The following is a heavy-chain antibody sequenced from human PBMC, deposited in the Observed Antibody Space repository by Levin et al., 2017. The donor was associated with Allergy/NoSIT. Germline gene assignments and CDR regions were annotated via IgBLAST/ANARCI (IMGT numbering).Heavy chain of an antibody. CDR3: AHTRGGVNYFDY. D-gene: IGHD3-10*01. Sequence: SGPTLMKPTQTLTLTCTFSGFSLSTSGVGVGWIRQPPGKALEWLALIYWDDDKRYSPSLKSRLTITKDTSKNQVVLTMTNMDPVDTATYYCAHTRGGVNYFDYWGQGTLVTVSS. CDR2: IYWDDDK. V-gene: IGHV2-5*02. J-gene: IGHJ4*02. CDR1: GFSLSTSGVG.